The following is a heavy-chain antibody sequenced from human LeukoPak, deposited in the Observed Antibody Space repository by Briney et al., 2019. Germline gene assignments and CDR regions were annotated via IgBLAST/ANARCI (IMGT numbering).Heavy chain of an antibody. CDR3: ARGALGTPAANYFDY. V-gene: IGHV4-30-4*08. CDR2: IYYSGST. CDR1: GGSISSGDYY. J-gene: IGHJ4*02. Sequence: SQTLSLTCTVSGGSISSGDYYWSWTRQPPGKGLEWIGYIYYSGSTYYNPSLKSRVTISVDTSKNQFSLKLSSVTAADTAVYYCARGALGTPAANYFDYWGQGTLVTVSS. D-gene: IGHD2-2*01.